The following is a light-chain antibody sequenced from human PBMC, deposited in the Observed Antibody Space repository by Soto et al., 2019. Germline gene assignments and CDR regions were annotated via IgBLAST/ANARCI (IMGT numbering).Light chain of an antibody. Sequence: ETVLTQFPATLSLSPGERATLSCRASESVSNSLAWYQHKPGQAPRLLIYNASNRATGIPARFSGSGSGTDFTLSISSLEPEDFAVYFCQHRAGWPPAPTLGGGTKVDIK. V-gene: IGKV3-11*01. CDR2: NAS. J-gene: IGKJ4*01. CDR1: ESVSNS. CDR3: QHRAGWPPAPT.